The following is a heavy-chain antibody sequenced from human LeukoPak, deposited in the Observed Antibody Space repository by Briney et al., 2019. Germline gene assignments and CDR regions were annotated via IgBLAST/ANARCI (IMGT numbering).Heavy chain of an antibody. J-gene: IGHJ4*02. V-gene: IGHV4-59*12. CDR3: AREPTSGSYYD. CDR2: IYYSGST. CDR1: GGSISSYY. D-gene: IGHD1-26*01. Sequence: SETLSLTYTVSGGSISSYYWSWIRQPPGKGLEWIGSIYYSGSTYYNPSLKSRVTISVDTSKNQFSLKLSSVTAADTAVYYCAREPTSGSYYDWGQGTLVTVSS.